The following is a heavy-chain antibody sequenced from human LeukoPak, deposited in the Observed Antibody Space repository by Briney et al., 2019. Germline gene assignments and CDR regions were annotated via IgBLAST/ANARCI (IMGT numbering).Heavy chain of an antibody. CDR3: ARAPGGSYLPFSYYYYYMDV. D-gene: IGHD1-26*01. V-gene: IGHV4-39*07. CDR2: IYYSGST. CDR1: GGSISSYY. Sequence: PSETLSLTCTVSGGSISSYYWGWIRQPPGRGLEWIGSIYYSGSTYYNPSLKSRVTISVDTSKNQFSLKLSSVTAADTAVYYCARAPGGSYLPFSYYYYYMDVWGKGTTVTVSS. J-gene: IGHJ6*03.